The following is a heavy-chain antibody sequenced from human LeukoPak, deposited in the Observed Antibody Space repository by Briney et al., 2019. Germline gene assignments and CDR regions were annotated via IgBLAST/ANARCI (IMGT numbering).Heavy chain of an antibody. J-gene: IGHJ3*02. CDR1: GFTISRYW. D-gene: IGHD5/OR15-5a*01. V-gene: IGHV3-74*01. CDR2: IKSDGSST. CDR3: ARGSTQSVYRAFDI. Sequence: GGSLRLSCAASGFTISRYWMYWVRQAPGMGLVSVSHIKSDGSSTHYADSVKGRFTISRDNAKNTLYLQMSSLRAEDTAVYYCARGSTQSVYRAFDIWGQGQWSPSLQ.